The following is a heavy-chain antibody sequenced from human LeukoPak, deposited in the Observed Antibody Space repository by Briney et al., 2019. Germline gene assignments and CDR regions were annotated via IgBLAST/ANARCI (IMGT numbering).Heavy chain of an antibody. D-gene: IGHD6-13*01. CDR2: ISSGSSYI. J-gene: IGHJ4*02. CDR1: GFTFSSYS. V-gene: IGHV3-21*01. CDR3: ARVTSSSLYSFDY. Sequence: PGGSLRLSCAASGFTFSSYSMNWVRQAPGKGLEWVSSISSGSSYISYADSVKGRFTISRDNAKNPLYLQMNSLRAEDTAVYYCARVTSSSLYSFDYWGQGTLVTVSS.